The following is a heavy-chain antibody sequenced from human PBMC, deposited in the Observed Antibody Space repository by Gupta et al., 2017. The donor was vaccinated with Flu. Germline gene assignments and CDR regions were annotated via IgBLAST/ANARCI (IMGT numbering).Heavy chain of an antibody. CDR2: IYWDDDK. CDR1: GFSLSTSGVG. CDR3: AHSKNWRNFRSIVGAYTDPGTNWFDP. V-gene: IGHV2-5*02. Sequence: QITLKESGPTLVKPTQTLTLTCTFSGFSLSTSGVGVGWIRQPPGKALEWLALIYWDDDKRYSPSLKSRLTITKDTSKNQVVLTMTNMDPVDTATYYCAHSKNWRNFRSIVGAYTDPGTNWFDPWGQGTLVTVSS. D-gene: IGHD1-26*01. J-gene: IGHJ5*02.